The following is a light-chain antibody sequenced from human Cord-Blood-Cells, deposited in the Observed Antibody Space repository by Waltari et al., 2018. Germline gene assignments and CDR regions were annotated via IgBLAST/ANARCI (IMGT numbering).Light chain of an antibody. CDR2: DVS. CDR1: SSDVCGSNY. J-gene: IGLJ2*01. V-gene: IGLV2-14*01. Sequence: QSALTQPASVSGSPGKSITISCPGTSSDVCGSNYVSWYQQHPGKAPKLMIYDVSNRPSGVSNRFSGSKSGNTASLTISGLQAEDEADYYCSSYTSSSTLVFGGGTKLTVL. CDR3: SSYTSSSTLV.